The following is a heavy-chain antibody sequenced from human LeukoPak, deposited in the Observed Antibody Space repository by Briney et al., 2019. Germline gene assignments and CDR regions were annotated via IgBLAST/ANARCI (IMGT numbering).Heavy chain of an antibody. D-gene: IGHD1-26*01. Sequence: ASVKVSCKASGYTFTNYDINWVRQATGQGLEWMGWMNPNSANTGYAQKFQGRVTMTRNTSISTAYMELSSLRSEDTAVYYCARIVDEENFDYWGQGTLVTVSS. CDR1: GYTFTNYD. J-gene: IGHJ4*02. CDR2: MNPNSANT. CDR3: ARIVDEENFDY. V-gene: IGHV1-8*01.